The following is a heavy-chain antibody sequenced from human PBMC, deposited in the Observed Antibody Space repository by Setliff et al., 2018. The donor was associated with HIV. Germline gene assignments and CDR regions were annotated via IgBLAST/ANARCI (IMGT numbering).Heavy chain of an antibody. Sequence: PGGSLRLSCAASGFTFSAHGMHWVRQAPGKGLEWVAFINYDESSEYYVDSVKGRFTISRDNARNTLFLQMNSLGVEDTALYYCGRDVHDAAADNWGRGTLVTVSS. V-gene: IGHV3-30*02. CDR3: GRDVHDAAADN. CDR1: GFTFSAHG. J-gene: IGHJ4*02. D-gene: IGHD6-13*01. CDR2: INYDESSE.